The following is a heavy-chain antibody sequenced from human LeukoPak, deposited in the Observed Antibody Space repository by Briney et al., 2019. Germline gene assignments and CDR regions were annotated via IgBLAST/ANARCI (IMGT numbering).Heavy chain of an antibody. CDR2: IYYSGST. V-gene: IGHV4-59*01. CDR3: ARGYSTGSKRFSLYYYMDV. CDR1: GGSMSSYF. Sequence: SETLSLTCTVSGGSMSSYFWSWIRQPPGKGLEWIGYIYYSGSTNKNPSPKSRVTMSVESTNNQFSLKLNSVTAADTAVYYCARGYSTGSKRFSLYYYMDVWGKGTTVSVSS. D-gene: IGHD6-19*01. J-gene: IGHJ6*03.